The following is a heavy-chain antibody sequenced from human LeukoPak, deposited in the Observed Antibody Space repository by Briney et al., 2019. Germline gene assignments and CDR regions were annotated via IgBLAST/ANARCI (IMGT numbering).Heavy chain of an antibody. CDR1: GFTFSSYA. CDR3: AKIDTGYSYYYYYMDV. J-gene: IGHJ6*03. V-gene: IGHV3-23*01. Sequence: PGGSLRLSCAASGFTFSSYAMSWVRQAPGKGLGWVSTISGSGGSTYYADSVKGRFTISRDNSKNTLYLQMNSLRAEDTAVYYCAKIDTGYSYYYYYMDVWGKGTTVTVSS. D-gene: IGHD6-13*01. CDR2: ISGSGGST.